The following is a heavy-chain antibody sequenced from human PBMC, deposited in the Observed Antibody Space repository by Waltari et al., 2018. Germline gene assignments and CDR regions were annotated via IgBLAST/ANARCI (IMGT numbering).Heavy chain of an antibody. J-gene: IGHJ4*02. Sequence: QVQLVQSGAEVKKPGSSVKVSCKASGGTFSSYAISWVRQAPGQGLEWMGGIIPIFGTANYAQKFQGRVTITADKSTSTAYMELSSLRSEDTAVYYCARGRGYYDSSGYYSYFDYWGQGTLVTVSS. CDR2: IIPIFGTA. D-gene: IGHD3-22*01. CDR3: ARGRGYYDSSGYYSYFDY. V-gene: IGHV1-69*14. CDR1: GGTFSSYA.